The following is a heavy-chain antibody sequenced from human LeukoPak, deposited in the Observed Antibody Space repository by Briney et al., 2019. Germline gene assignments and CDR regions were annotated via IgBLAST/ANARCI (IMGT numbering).Heavy chain of an antibody. CDR1: GVSISMGYY. J-gene: IGHJ5*02. CDR3: AREPSTANWFDP. D-gene: IGHD4-17*01. CDR2: FYVTGST. V-gene: IGHV4-61*02. Sequence: SQTLSLTCYGSGVSISMGYYGSWIRQPAGEALEWIGRFYVTGSTDYSPSLKSRVTISADTTKNQLSLRLTSVTAADTAVYYCAREPSTANWFDPWGQGTLVTVSS.